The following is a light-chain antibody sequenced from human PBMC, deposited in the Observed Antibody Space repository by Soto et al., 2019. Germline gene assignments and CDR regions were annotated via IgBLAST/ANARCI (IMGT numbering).Light chain of an antibody. V-gene: IGKV1-33*01. Sequence: DIQMTQSPSSLSASVGDRVTITCQASQDITSYLNWYQHKPGKAPMLLIYDASILEAGVPSRFSGSGSGTDFTFTISSLQPEDVATYYCQHCDYLPIFGPGTTVDFK. CDR2: DAS. CDR1: QDITSY. J-gene: IGKJ3*01. CDR3: QHCDYLPI.